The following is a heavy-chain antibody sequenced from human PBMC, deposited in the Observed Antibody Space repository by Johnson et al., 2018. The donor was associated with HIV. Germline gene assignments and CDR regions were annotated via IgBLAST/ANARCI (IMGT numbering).Heavy chain of an antibody. V-gene: IGHV3-53*01. Sequence: MQLVESGGGLIQPGGSLRLSCAASGFTVSGNYMSWVRQAPGKGLEWVSVMYSGGSTYYADPVKGRFTISRDNSKNTLYLQMNSLRAEDTAVYYCARSLPGRGSYYAFDIWGQGTMVTVSS. CDR1: GFTVSGNY. J-gene: IGHJ3*02. CDR2: MYSGGST. CDR3: ARSLPGRGSYYAFDI. D-gene: IGHD1-26*01.